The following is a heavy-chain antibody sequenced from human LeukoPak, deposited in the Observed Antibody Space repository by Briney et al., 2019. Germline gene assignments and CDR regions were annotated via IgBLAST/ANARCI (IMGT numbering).Heavy chain of an antibody. CDR2: TSGSGGST. V-gene: IGHV3-23*01. Sequence: PGGSLRLSCAASGFTFSSSAMSWVRQAPGKGLEWVSGTSGSGGSTYYAESVKGRFTISRDNSKNTLYLQMHSLRAEDTAVYYCAKDLSGNFYKWAFDIWGQGTMVTVSS. J-gene: IGHJ3*02. CDR3: AKDLSGNFYKWAFDI. D-gene: IGHD1-26*01. CDR1: GFTFSSSA.